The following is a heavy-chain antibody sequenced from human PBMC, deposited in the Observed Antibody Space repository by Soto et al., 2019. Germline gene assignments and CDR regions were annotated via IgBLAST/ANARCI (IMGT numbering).Heavy chain of an antibody. CDR1: GGTFSSYA. V-gene: IGHV1-69*06. J-gene: IGHJ6*02. CDR2: IIPIFGTA. CDR3: ARGSTSIAARIYGMDV. Sequence: QVQLVQSGAEVKKPGSSVKVSCKASGGTFSSYAISWVRQAPGQGLEWMGGIIPIFGTANYAQKFQGRVTITTDKSTSTAYMELSSLRYEDTAVYDCARGSTSIAARIYGMDVWGQGTTVTVYS. D-gene: IGHD6-6*01.